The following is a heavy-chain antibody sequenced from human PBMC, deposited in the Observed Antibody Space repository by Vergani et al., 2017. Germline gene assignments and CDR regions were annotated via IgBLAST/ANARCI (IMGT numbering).Heavy chain of an antibody. V-gene: IGHV1-69*06. J-gene: IGHJ3*02. CDR1: GVTFSSYA. CDR2: IIPIFGTA. CDR3: ATDADCGGDCYSGVFDI. D-gene: IGHD2-21*02. Sequence: QVQLVQSGAEVKKPGSSVKVSCKASGVTFSSYAISWVRQAPGQGLEWMGGIIPIFGTANYAQKFQGRVTITADKSTSTAYMELSSLRSEDTAVYYCATDADCGGDCYSGVFDIWGQGTMVTVSS.